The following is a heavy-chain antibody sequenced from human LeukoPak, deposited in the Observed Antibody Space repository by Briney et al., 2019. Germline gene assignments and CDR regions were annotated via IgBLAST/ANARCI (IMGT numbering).Heavy chain of an antibody. Sequence: SETLSLTCTVSGGSISSNSYYWRWIRQPPGKGLECIGYIYYSGSTNYNPSLKSRVTISLDTSKNQFSLKLSSVTAADTAEYYCARAFSSAWYPFYFDFWGQGTLVTVSS. V-gene: IGHV4-61*01. CDR1: GGSISSNSYY. CDR3: ARAFSSAWYPFYFDF. J-gene: IGHJ4*02. CDR2: IYYSGST. D-gene: IGHD6-19*01.